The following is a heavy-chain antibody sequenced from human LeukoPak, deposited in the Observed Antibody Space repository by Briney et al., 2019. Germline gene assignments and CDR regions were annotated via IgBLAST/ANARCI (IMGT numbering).Heavy chain of an antibody. CDR3: AKDLGHTAMASLDYYFDY. J-gene: IGHJ4*02. CDR1: GFTFSSYG. V-gene: IGHV3-30*02. D-gene: IGHD5-18*01. Sequence: GGSLRLSCAASGFTFSSYGMHWVRQAPGKGLEWVAFIRYDGSNKYYADSVKGRFTISRDNSKNTLYLQMNSLRAEDTAVYYCAKDLGHTAMASLDYYFDYWGQGTLVTVSS. CDR2: IRYDGSNK.